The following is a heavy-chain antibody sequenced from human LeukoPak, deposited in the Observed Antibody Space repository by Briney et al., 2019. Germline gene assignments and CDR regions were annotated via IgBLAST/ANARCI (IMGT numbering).Heavy chain of an antibody. CDR2: IYSGGST. CDR3: ARQVDRYCSGGSCADY. D-gene: IGHD2-15*01. Sequence: GGSLRLSCAASGFTVSSNYMSWVRQAPGKGLEWVSVIYSGGSTYYADSVKGRFTISRHNSKNTLCLQMNSLRAEDTAVYYCARQVDRYCSGGSCADYWGQGTLVTVSS. CDR1: GFTVSSNY. J-gene: IGHJ4*02. V-gene: IGHV3-53*04.